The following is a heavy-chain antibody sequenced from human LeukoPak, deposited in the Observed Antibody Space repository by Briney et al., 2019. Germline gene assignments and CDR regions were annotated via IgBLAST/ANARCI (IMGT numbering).Heavy chain of an antibody. D-gene: IGHD2-15*01. V-gene: IGHV3-66*02. CDR3: AKGLLEGYCSGGSCLVDFDY. J-gene: IGHJ4*02. Sequence: GGSLRLSCAASGFTVSSNYMSWVRQAPGKGLEWVSVIYSGGSTYYADSVKGRFTISRDNSKNTLYLQMNSLRAEDTAVYYCAKGLLEGYCSGGSCLVDFDYWGQGTLVTVSS. CDR2: IYSGGST. CDR1: GFTVSSNY.